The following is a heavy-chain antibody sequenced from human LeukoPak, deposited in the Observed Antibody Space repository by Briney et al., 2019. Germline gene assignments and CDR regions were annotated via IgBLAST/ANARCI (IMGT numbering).Heavy chain of an antibody. CDR3: ASTPRYSGSYFFNY. D-gene: IGHD1-26*01. V-gene: IGHV1-18*01. Sequence: ASVKVSCKASGYTFTSYGISWVRQAPGQGLEWMGWISAYNGNTNYAQKLQGRVTMTTDTSTSTAYMELRSLRSDDTAVYYCASTPRYSGSYFFNYWGQGTLVTVSS. CDR1: GYTFTSYG. CDR2: ISAYNGNT. J-gene: IGHJ4*02.